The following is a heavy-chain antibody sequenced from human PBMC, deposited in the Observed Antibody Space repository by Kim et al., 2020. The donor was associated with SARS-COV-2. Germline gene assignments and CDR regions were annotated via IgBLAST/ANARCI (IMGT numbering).Heavy chain of an antibody. CDR3: ARLGVFDYYGSGGTGYFQH. CDR2: ISAYNGNT. D-gene: IGHD3-10*01. Sequence: ASVKVSCKASGYTFTSYGISWVRQAPGQGLEWMGWISAYNGNTNYAQKLQGRVTMTTDTSTSTAYMELRSLRSDDTAVYYCARLGVFDYYGSGGTGYFQHWGQGTLVTVSS. V-gene: IGHV1-18*01. CDR1: GYTFTSYG. J-gene: IGHJ1*01.